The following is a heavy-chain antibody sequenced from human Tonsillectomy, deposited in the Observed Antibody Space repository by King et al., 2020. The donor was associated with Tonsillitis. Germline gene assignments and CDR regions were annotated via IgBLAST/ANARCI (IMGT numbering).Heavy chain of an antibody. D-gene: IGHD2-21*01. CDR2: INPNSGGT. V-gene: IGHV1-2*02. CDR1: GYTFTGYY. Sequence: VQLVESGAEVRKPGASVKVSCKASGYTFTGYYMHWVRQAPGQGLEWMGWINPNSGGTNYAQKFRDRVTMTRDTSISTAYMELSRLTSDDTAVYYCARGGGGDRLATIYYYYAMDVWGQGTTVTVSS. CDR3: ARGGGGDRLATIYYYYAMDV. J-gene: IGHJ6*02.